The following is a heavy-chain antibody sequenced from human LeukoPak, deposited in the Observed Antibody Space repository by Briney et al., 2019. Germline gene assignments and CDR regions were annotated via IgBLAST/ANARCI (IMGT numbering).Heavy chain of an antibody. J-gene: IGHJ5*02. Sequence: GGSLRLSCAASGFTLSSYAMNWVRQAPGKGLEWVSAISGSGGSTYYADSVKGRFTISRDNSKNALYLQMNSLRAEDTAVYYCAKWEEIRYFDWLLSGAGWFDPWGQGTLVTVSS. CDR1: GFTLSSYA. V-gene: IGHV3-23*01. CDR3: AKWEEIRYFDWLLSGAGWFDP. CDR2: ISGSGGST. D-gene: IGHD3-9*01.